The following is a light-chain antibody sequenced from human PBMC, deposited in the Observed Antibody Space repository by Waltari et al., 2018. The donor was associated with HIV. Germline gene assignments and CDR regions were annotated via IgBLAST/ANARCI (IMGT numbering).Light chain of an antibody. CDR2: DIN. CDR1: SSNIGNNY. Sequence: QFVLTQAPSVSAAPGQNVTISCSGSSSNIGNNYVSWYQHFPGTAPKLPIYDINKRPSGIPDRFSGSKSGPSATLAIAGLQTGDEADYYCGTWDSSLSVGLFGGGTKVTVL. V-gene: IGLV1-51*01. J-gene: IGLJ3*02. CDR3: GTWDSSLSVGL.